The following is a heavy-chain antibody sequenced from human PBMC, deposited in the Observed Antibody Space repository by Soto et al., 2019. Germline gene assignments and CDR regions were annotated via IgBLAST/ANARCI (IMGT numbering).Heavy chain of an antibody. CDR3: ARPRHTSLFF. D-gene: IGHD2-2*01. V-gene: IGHV4-34*01. Sequence: SETLSLTCAVYGGSFSGYYWSWIRQPPGKGLEWIGEINHSGSTNYNPSLKSRVTISVDTSKNQFSLKLSSVTAADTAVYYCARPRHTSLFFWRQGPLVTASP. CDR2: INHSGST. CDR1: GGSFSGYY. J-gene: IGHJ4*02.